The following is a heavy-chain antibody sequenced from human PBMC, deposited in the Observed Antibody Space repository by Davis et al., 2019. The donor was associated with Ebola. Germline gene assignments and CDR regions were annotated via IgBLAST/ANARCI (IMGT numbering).Heavy chain of an antibody. Sequence: SLKISCAASGFTFDDYAMHWVRQAPGKGLEWVSGISWNSGSIGYADSVKGRFTISRDNAKNSLYLQMNSLRDEDTAVYYCARGGVYCSGGSCYELYYYYGMDVWGQGTTVTVSS. D-gene: IGHD2-15*01. J-gene: IGHJ6*02. CDR3: ARGGVYCSGGSCYELYYYYGMDV. CDR1: GFTFDDYA. V-gene: IGHV3-9*01. CDR2: ISWNSGSI.